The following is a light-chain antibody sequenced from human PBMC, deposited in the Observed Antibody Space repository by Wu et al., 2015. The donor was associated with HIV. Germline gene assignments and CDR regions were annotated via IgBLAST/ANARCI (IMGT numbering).Light chain of an antibody. CDR1: QSVSSGC. CDR3: QQYGSSPLT. Sequence: EIVLTQSPGTLYLSPGERATLSCRASQSVSSGCLAWYQQKPGQAPRLLVYGAFNRATGIPDRFSGSGSGTDFILTISRLEPEDFALYYCQQYGSSPLTFGGGTKVETK. CDR2: GAF. J-gene: IGKJ4*01. V-gene: IGKV3-20*01.